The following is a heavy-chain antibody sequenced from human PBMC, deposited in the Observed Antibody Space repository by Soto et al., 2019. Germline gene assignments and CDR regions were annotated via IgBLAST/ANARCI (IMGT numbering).Heavy chain of an antibody. CDR3: ARGGREATIYYGMDV. CDR1: GFTFSSYW. CDR2: IKQDGSEK. V-gene: IGHV3-7*01. J-gene: IGHJ6*02. Sequence: PGGSLRLSCAASGFTFSSYWMSWVRQAPGKGLEWVANIKQDGSEKYYVDSVKGRFTISRDNAKNSLYLQMNSLRAEDTAVYYCARGGREATIYYGMDVWGQGTTVTVSS. D-gene: IGHD1-26*01.